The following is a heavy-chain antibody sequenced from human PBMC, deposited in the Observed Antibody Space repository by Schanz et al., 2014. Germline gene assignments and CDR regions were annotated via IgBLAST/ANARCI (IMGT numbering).Heavy chain of an antibody. D-gene: IGHD1-26*01. Sequence: QVQLVQSGGEVKTPGASVKVSCKASGYTFTRSGISWVRQAPGQGLEWMGIINPSGGSTSYAQKFQGRVTMTTDTSTSTVYMELRSLTSDDSAVYYCARDRDQWDGNYLDYWGQGTLVTVSS. CDR1: GYTFTRSG. J-gene: IGHJ4*02. CDR3: ARDRDQWDGNYLDY. CDR2: INPSGGST. V-gene: IGHV1-18*01.